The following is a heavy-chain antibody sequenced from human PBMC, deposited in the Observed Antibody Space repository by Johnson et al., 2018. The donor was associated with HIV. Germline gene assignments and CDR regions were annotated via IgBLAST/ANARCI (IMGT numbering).Heavy chain of an antibody. J-gene: IGHJ3*02. Sequence: QMLLVESGGGVVQPGRSLRLSCVVSGFTFSNYGMHWVRQAPGKGLEWVAVISYDGSYKYYPDYVKGRFTISRDNSKNTLYLQMNSLRAEDTAVYYCARGGLGDYVVAFDIWGQGTMLTVSS. CDR1: GFTFSNYG. CDR2: ISYDGSYK. D-gene: IGHD4-17*01. CDR3: ARGGLGDYVVAFDI. V-gene: IGHV3-30*03.